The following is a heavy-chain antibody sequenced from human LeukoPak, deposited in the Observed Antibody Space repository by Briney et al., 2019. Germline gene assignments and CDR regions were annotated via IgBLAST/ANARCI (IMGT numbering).Heavy chain of an antibody. Sequence: HPGGSLRLSCAASGFTFSSYWMHWVRQAPGKGLVWVSRINSDGSSTSYADSVKGRFTISRDNAKNTLYLQMNSLRAEDTAVYYCARELRYFDWSNWFDPWGQGTLVTVSS. D-gene: IGHD3-9*01. CDR1: GFTFSSYW. J-gene: IGHJ5*02. CDR3: ARELRYFDWSNWFDP. V-gene: IGHV3-74*01. CDR2: INSDGSST.